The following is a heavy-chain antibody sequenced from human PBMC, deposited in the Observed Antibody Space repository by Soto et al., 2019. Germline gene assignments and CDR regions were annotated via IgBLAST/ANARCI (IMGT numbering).Heavy chain of an antibody. CDR2: MHASGGT. CDR1: GAPISSNDYF. J-gene: IGHJ4*02. Sequence: SETLSLTCSVSGAPISSNDYFWAWIRQPPGRGLEFIASMHASGGTYHASSPKSRATMSLDTSKDQFSLKLQSVTAADTGTYYCAAIVVGATRHSDVDHWGQGTLVTVS. D-gene: IGHD2-15*01. V-gene: IGHV4-39*01. CDR3: AAIVVGATRHSDVDH.